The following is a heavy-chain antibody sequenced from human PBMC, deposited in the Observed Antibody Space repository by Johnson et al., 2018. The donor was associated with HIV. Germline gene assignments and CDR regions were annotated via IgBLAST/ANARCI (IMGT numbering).Heavy chain of an antibody. Sequence: QVQLVESGGGLVQPGGSLRLSCAASGFTVSNNYMSWIRQAPGKGLEWVSYISSSGSTIYYADSVKGRFTISRDNAKNSLYLQMNSLRVEDTAVYYCAKANYYVYAFDIWGPGTMVTVSS. V-gene: IGHV3-11*04. J-gene: IGHJ3*02. CDR3: AKANYYVYAFDI. CDR1: GFTVSNNY. CDR2: ISSSGSTI. D-gene: IGHD3-22*01.